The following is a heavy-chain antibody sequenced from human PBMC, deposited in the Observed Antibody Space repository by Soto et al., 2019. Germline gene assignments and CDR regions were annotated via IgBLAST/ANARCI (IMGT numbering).Heavy chain of an antibody. CDR2: INAGNGNT. J-gene: IGHJ2*01. CDR3: ARGGYGPNPDWYFDL. CDR1: GYTFTSYA. V-gene: IGHV1-3*01. Sequence: QVQLVQSGAEVKKPGASVKVSCKASGYTFTSYAMHWVRQAPGQRLEWMGWINAGNGNTKYSQKFQGRVTITRDTSASTAYMELSSLRSEDTAVYYCARGGYGPNPDWYFDLWGRGTLVTVSS. D-gene: IGHD6-25*01.